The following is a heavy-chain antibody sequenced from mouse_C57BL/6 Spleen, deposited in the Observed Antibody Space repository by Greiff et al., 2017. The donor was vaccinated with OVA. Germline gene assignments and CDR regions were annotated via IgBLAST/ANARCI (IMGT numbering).Heavy chain of an antibody. D-gene: IGHD1-1*01. Sequence: QVQLQQSGPELVKPGASVKISCKASGYTFTDYYINWVKQRPGQGLEWIGWISPGSGSTYYNEKFKGKATLTVDKSSSTAYMLLSSLSSEDAAVYFYAGEGCITHFDYWGQGTTLTVSA. J-gene: IGHJ2*01. CDR1: GYTFTDYY. CDR2: ISPGSGST. CDR3: AGEGCITHFDY. V-gene: IGHV1-75*01.